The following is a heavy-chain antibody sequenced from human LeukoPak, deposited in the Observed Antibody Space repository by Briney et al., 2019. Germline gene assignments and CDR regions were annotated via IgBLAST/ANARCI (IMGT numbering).Heavy chain of an antibody. D-gene: IGHD6-19*01. Sequence: AGGSLRLSCAASGFTFSSYAMSWVRQAPGKGLEWVSAISGSGGSTYYADSVKGRFTISRDNSKNTLYLQMNSLRAEDTAVYYCAKVLQQWLVSLYYFDYWGQGTLVTVSS. CDR1: GFTFSSYA. V-gene: IGHV3-23*01. CDR3: AKVLQQWLVSLYYFDY. CDR2: ISGSGGST. J-gene: IGHJ4*02.